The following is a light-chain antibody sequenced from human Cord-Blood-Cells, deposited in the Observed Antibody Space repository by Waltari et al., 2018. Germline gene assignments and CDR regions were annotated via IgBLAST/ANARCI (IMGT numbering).Light chain of an antibody. J-gene: IGLJ3*02. V-gene: IGLV2-23*01. Sequence: QSALTQPASVSGSPGHSITISCTGTSSDVGGYNLSSWYHQHPGKAPKLMIYEGSKRPSGVSNRCSGSKSGNTASLTISGLQAEDEADYYCCSYAGSRTWVFGGGTKLTVL. CDR2: EGS. CDR1: SSDVGGYNL. CDR3: CSYAGSRTWV.